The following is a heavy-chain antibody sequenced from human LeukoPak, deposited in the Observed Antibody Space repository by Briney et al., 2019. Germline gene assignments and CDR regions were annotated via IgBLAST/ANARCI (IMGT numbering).Heavy chain of an antibody. CDR3: ARGDGYGMDY. CDR2: IKSDGSAT. D-gene: IGHD5-24*01. Sequence: GGSLRLSCAASGFTFSSYWMHWVRQAPGKGLVWVSGIKSDGSATSHADSVKGRFTISRDNAKNTLYLQMNSLRAEDMAVYYCARGDGYGMDYWGQGTRVTASS. CDR1: GFTFSSYW. J-gene: IGHJ4*02. V-gene: IGHV3-74*01.